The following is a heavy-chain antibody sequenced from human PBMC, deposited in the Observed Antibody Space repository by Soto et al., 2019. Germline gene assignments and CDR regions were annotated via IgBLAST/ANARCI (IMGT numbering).Heavy chain of an antibody. CDR1: GGSISSYY. Sequence: ETLSLTCTVPGGSISSYYWSWIRQPPGKGLEWIGYIYYSGSTNYNPFLKSRVTISVDTSKNQFSLKLSSVTAADTAVYYCAGGSVATGPLSFDYWGQGTLVTVSS. J-gene: IGHJ4*02. CDR2: IYYSGST. V-gene: IGHV4-59*01. CDR3: AGGSVATGPLSFDY. D-gene: IGHD5-12*01.